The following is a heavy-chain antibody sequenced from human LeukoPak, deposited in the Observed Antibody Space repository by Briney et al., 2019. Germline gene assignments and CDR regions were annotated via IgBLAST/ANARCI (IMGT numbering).Heavy chain of an antibody. Sequence: SVKVSCKASGYTFSGYYIHWVRQPPGQGLEWMGWIIPIFGTANYAQKFQGRVTITADESTSKAYMELSSLICEDTAVYYCARVDGIAAVRNWFDPWGQGTLVTVSS. CDR3: ARVDGIAAVRNWFDP. V-gene: IGHV1-69*13. CDR2: IIPIFGTA. CDR1: GYTFSGYY. J-gene: IGHJ5*02. D-gene: IGHD6-13*01.